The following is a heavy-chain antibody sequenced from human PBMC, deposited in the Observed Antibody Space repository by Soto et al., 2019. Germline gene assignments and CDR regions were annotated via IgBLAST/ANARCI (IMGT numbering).Heavy chain of an antibody. CDR2: IWYDGSTQ. CDR3: AKSYDYGDYVDY. J-gene: IGHJ4*02. D-gene: IGHD4-17*01. V-gene: IGHV3-33*06. CDR1: GFNLSDYG. Sequence: GGSLRLSCAVSGFNLSDYGMQWDRQAQGKGLEWLTVIWYDGSTQHYAESVKGRFTISRDNSRNTLYLQMHSLRADDTAIYYCAKSYDYGDYVDYWGQGTLVTVSS.